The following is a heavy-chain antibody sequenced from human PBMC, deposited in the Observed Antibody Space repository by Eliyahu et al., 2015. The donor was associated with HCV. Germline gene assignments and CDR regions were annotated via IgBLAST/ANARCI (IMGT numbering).Heavy chain of an antibody. Sequence: QLQLQESGPGLVKPSETLSLTCTVSGIYYSGITYYNPSXKSRASISVDPSGVPIYPAITHCNPSLKSRVTISVDTSGNQFSLQLTSVTAADTAVYYCARLQRRYSGNWFHPDLVDYWGQGTLVAVSS. CDR1: GIYYSGITYY. CDR2: PIYPAIT. CDR3: ARLQRRYSGNWFHPDLVDY. V-gene: IGHV4-39*01. J-gene: IGHJ4*02. D-gene: IGHD1-26*01.